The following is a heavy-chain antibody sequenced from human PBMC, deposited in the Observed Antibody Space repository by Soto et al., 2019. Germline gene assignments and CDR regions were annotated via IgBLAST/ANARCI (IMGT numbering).Heavy chain of an antibody. V-gene: IGHV1-2*02. CDR3: ARDYWSGDRYNKGIDV. D-gene: IGHD3-3*01. J-gene: IGHJ6*02. CDR1: GYTFTGSY. CDR2: INPNSGSP. Sequence: QVQLVQSGTEVKKPGVSVKVSCKASGYTFTGSYIQWVRQAPGQRLEWMGYINPNSGSPNYAQKFQGRVTMTRDTSISTAYMELSRLRSDDTAVYFCARDYWSGDRYNKGIDVWGQGTTVTVSS.